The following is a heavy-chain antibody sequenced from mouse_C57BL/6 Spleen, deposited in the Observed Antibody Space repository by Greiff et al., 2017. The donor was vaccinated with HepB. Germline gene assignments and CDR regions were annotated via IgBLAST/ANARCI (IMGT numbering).Heavy chain of an antibody. D-gene: IGHD4-1*01. CDR2: ISYDGSN. CDR3: ARANWYFDY. J-gene: IGHJ2*01. V-gene: IGHV3-6*01. Sequence: VQLQESGPGLVKPSQSLSLTCSVPGYSITSGYYWNWIRQFPGNKLEWMGYISYDGSNNYNPSLKNRISITRDTSKNQFFLKLNSVTTEDTATYYCARANWYFDYWGQGTTLTVSS. CDR1: GYSITSGYY.